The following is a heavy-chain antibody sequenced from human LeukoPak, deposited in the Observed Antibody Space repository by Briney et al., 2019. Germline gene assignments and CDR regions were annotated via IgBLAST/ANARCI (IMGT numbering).Heavy chain of an antibody. V-gene: IGHV4-34*01. CDR3: ARRRTKGSGWTY. D-gene: IGHD6-19*01. J-gene: IGHJ4*02. CDR1: GGSFSGYY. CDR2: INHSGST. Sequence: PSETLSLTCAVYGGSFSGYYWSWIRQPPGKGLEWIGEINHSGSTNYNPSLKSRVTISVDTSKNQFSLKLSSVTAADTAVYYCARRRTKGSGWTYWGQGTLVTVSS.